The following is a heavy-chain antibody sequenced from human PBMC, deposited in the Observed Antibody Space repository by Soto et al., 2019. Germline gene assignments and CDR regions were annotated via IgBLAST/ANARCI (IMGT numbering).Heavy chain of an antibody. CDR3: ATRYCSGGSCYLEGDYGMDV. CDR1: GYTFTGYY. V-gene: IGHV1-2*02. Sequence: ASVKVSCKASGYTFTGYYMHWARQAPGQGLEWMGWINPNSGGTNYAQKFQGRVTMTRDTSISTAYMELSRLRSDDTAVYYCATRYCSGGSCYLEGDYGMDVWGQGTTVTVSS. J-gene: IGHJ6*02. D-gene: IGHD2-15*01. CDR2: INPNSGGT.